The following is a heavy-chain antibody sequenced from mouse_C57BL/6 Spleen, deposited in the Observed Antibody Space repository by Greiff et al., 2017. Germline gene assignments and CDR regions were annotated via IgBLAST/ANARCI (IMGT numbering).Heavy chain of an antibody. J-gene: IGHJ2*01. CDR2: ISDGGSYT. V-gene: IGHV5-4*01. Sequence: VQLKESGGGLVKPGGSLKLSCAASGFTFSSSAMSWVRQTPATRLEWVATISDGGSYTSYPDNVKGRFTISRDKAKNNRYLQMSHLKSEDTAMYYCAREQGASDGSSYGDYFDYWGQGTTLTVSS. D-gene: IGHD1-1*01. CDR3: AREQGASDGSSYGDYFDY. CDR1: GFTFSSSA.